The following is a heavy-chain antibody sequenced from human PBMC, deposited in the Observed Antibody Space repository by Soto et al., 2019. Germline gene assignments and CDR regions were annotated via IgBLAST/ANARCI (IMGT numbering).Heavy chain of an antibody. D-gene: IGHD4-17*01. Sequence: HSQTLSLTCAISGDSVSSNSAAWNWIRQSPSRGLEWLGRTYYRSKWYNDYAVSVKSRITVNPDTSKNQFSLQLNSVTPEDTAVYYCARDERVTTTVTTPRGFDYWGQGTLVTVSS. V-gene: IGHV6-1*01. CDR1: GDSVSSNSAA. CDR3: ARDERVTTTVTTPRGFDY. J-gene: IGHJ4*02. CDR2: TYYRSKWYN.